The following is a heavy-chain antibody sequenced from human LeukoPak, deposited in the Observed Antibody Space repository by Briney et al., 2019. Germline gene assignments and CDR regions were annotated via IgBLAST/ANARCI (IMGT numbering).Heavy chain of an antibody. V-gene: IGHV3-30*02. D-gene: IGHD3-9*01. CDR2: IRYDGSNK. CDR1: GFTFSSYG. Sequence: GGSLRLSCAASGFTFSSYGMHWVRQAPGKGLEWVAFIRYDGSNKYYADSVKGRFTISRDNSKNTLYLQMNSLRAEDTAVYYCAKDYDILTGYYPSYYFDYWGQGTLVTVSS. J-gene: IGHJ4*02. CDR3: AKDYDILTGYYPSYYFDY.